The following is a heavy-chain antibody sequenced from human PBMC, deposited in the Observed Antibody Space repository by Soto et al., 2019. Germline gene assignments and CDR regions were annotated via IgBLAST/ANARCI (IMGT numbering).Heavy chain of an antibody. Sequence: HPGGSLRLSCAASGFTVSSSYAMSWVRQAPGKGLEWVSAISGSGGSTYYADSVKGRFTISRDNSKNTLYLQMNSLRAEDTAVYYCARRPRGGATAFDIWGQGTMVTVSS. J-gene: IGHJ3*02. CDR3: ARRPRGGATAFDI. D-gene: IGHD1-26*01. CDR1: GFTVSSSYA. CDR2: ISGSGGST. V-gene: IGHV3-23*01.